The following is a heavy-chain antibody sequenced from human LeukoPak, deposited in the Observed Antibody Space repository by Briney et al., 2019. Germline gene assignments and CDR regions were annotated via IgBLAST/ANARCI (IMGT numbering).Heavy chain of an antibody. Sequence: SETLSLTCTVSGGSISSSSYYWGWVRQPPGKGLEWIGSIYCGSTDYNPSLKRRVTISGDTSKNQFSLKLSSVTPADTAVYYCARGAYGDHFDYWGQGTLVTVSS. CDR3: ARGAYGDHFDY. CDR1: GGSISSSSYY. CDR2: IYCGST. J-gene: IGHJ4*02. D-gene: IGHD4-17*01. V-gene: IGHV4-39*01.